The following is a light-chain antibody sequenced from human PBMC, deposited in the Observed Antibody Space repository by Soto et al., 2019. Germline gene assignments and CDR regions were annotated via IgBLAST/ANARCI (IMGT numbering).Light chain of an antibody. V-gene: IGLV2-23*02. CDR3: CSYAGSYV. Sequence: QSALTQPASVSGSPGQSITISCTGTSSDVGSYNLVSWYQQHPGKAPKLMIYEVSKRPSGVSNRFSGSKSGNTASLTISGFQAEDEADYYCCSYAGSYVFVTGTKLTVL. J-gene: IGLJ1*01. CDR2: EVS. CDR1: SSDVGSYNL.